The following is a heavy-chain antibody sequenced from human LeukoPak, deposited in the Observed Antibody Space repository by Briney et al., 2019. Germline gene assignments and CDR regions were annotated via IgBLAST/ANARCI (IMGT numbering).Heavy chain of an antibody. Sequence: SVKVSCKASGGTFSSYAISWVRQAPGQGLEWMGGIIPIFGTANYAQKFQGRVTITTDESTGTAYMELSSLRSEDTAVYYCARGIYTFSSSSMYDYYYMDVWGKGTTVTVSS. CDR3: ARGIYTFSSSSMYDYYYMDV. V-gene: IGHV1-69*05. CDR2: IIPIFGTA. CDR1: GGTFSSYA. J-gene: IGHJ6*03. D-gene: IGHD6-6*01.